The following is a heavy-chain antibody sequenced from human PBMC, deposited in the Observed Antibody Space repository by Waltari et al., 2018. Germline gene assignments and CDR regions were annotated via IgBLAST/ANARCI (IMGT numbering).Heavy chain of an antibody. CDR2: IYYSGST. V-gene: IGHV4-59*01. D-gene: IGHD2-15*01. Sequence: QVQLQESGPGLVKPSETLSLTCTVSGGSISSYYWSWIRQPPGKGLEWIGYIYYSGSTNYNPSLKSRVTISVDTSKNQFSLKLSSVTAADTAVYYCARRAYCSGGSCPFAEYFQHWGQGTLVTVSS. J-gene: IGHJ1*01. CDR3: ARRAYCSGGSCPFAEYFQH. CDR1: GGSISSYY.